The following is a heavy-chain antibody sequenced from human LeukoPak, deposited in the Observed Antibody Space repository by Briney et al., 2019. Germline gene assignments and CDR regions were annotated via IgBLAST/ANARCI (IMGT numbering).Heavy chain of an antibody. CDR3: ARGHYYGSGSYSAPDYYYYYGMDV. D-gene: IGHD3-10*01. CDR2: IIPIFGTA. V-gene: IGHV1-69*13. J-gene: IGHJ6*02. Sequence: GASGKVSCKASGGTFTSYAISWVRQSPGQGLEWMGGIIPIFGTANYAQKFPARVTITADESTSTAYLELSSLRSEDTAVYYCARGHYYGSGSYSAPDYYYYYGMDVWGQGTTVTVSS. CDR1: GGTFTSYA.